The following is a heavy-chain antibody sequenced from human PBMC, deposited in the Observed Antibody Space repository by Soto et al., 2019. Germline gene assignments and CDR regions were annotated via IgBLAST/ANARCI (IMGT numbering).Heavy chain of an antibody. CDR2: IYYSGST. CDR3: ALVYYYYDSSGYLPF. J-gene: IGHJ4*02. D-gene: IGHD3-22*01. Sequence: QETGKGLEWIGYIYYSGSTYYNPSLKSRVTISVDTSKNQFSLKLSSVTAADTAVYYCALVYYYYDSSGYLPFWGQGSLVTVSS. V-gene: IGHV4-31*02.